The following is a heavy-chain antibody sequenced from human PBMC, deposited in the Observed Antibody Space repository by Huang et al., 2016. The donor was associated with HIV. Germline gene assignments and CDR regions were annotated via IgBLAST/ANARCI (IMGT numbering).Heavy chain of an antibody. J-gene: IGHJ4*02. Sequence: QVQLVESGGGVVQPGRSLRLSCAVSGFTFRDHPMHWVRKAPGKGLEWVAFISFDGRNKFYADFVRGRFTISRDNSKNILYLQLNSLTPADTSIYYCARDTTTVAGLDFWGQGALVTVSS. CDR1: GFTFRDHP. CDR3: ARDTTTVAGLDF. V-gene: IGHV3-30*14. D-gene: IGHD6-19*01. CDR2: ISFDGRNK.